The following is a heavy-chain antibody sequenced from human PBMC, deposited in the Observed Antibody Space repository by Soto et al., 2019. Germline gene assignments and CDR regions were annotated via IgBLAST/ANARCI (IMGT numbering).Heavy chain of an antibody. CDR1: GLAFSNYA. V-gene: IGHV3-23*01. CDR3: AKGDLLWDPFDF. J-gene: IGHJ4*02. D-gene: IGHD3-16*01. Sequence: EAQLLESGGGLVQPGGSLRLSCAASGLAFSNYAMTWVRQAPGKGLEWVSIITASGYSAYYGGAVKSRFTTTSDNSRSTLYLQMNGLRADDTAVYYCAKGDLLWDPFDFWGQGTLVTVSS. CDR2: ITASGYSA.